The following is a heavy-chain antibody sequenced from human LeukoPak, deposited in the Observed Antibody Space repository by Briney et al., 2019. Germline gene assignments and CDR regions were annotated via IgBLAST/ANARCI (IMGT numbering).Heavy chain of an antibody. D-gene: IGHD3-3*01. CDR3: ASYEFWRGYNDD. J-gene: IGHJ4*02. Sequence: SETLSLTCTVSGGSISSYYWSWIRQPPGKGLEWIGYIYYSGSTNYNPSLKSRVTISVDTSKNQSSLKMSSVTAADTAVYYCASYEFWRGYNDDWGQGTLVTVSS. CDR1: GGSISSYY. V-gene: IGHV4-59*01. CDR2: IYYSGST.